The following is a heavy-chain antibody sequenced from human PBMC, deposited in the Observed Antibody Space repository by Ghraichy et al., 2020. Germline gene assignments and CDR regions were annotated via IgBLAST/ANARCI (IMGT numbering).Heavy chain of an antibody. V-gene: IGHV3-30*04. CDR3: ARDGLLAAAGTFYYFDY. CDR2: ISYDGSNK. D-gene: IGHD6-13*01. CDR1: GFTFSTYA. J-gene: IGHJ4*02. Sequence: GGSLRLSCAASGFTFSTYAMHWVRQAPGKGLEWVAVISYDGSNKFYADSVKGRFTISRDNSKNTLYLQMNSLRAEDTAVYYCARDGLLAAAGTFYYFDYWGQGTLVTVSS.